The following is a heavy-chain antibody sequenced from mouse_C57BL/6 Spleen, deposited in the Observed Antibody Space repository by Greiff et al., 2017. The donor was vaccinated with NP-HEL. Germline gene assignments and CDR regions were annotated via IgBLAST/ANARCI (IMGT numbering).Heavy chain of an antibody. J-gene: IGHJ2*01. CDR1: GYTFTDYY. CDR2: INPNNGGT. D-gene: IGHD1-1*01. Sequence: VQLQQSGPELVKPGASVKISCKASGYTFTDYYMNWVKQSHGKSLEWIGDINPNNGGTSYNQKFKGKATLTVDKSSSTAYMELRSLTSEDSAVYYCSRDYGSSYVYYFDYWGQGTTLTVSS. CDR3: SRDYGSSYVYYFDY. V-gene: IGHV1-26*01.